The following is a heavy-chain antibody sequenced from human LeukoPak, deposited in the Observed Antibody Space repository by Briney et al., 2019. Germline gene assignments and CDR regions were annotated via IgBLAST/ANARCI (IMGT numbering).Heavy chain of an antibody. J-gene: IGHJ1*01. CDR1: GFTFSSYA. D-gene: IGHD6-13*01. Sequence: GRSLRLSCAASGFTFSSYAMHWVRQAPGKGLEWVAVISYDGSNKYYADSVKGRFTISRDNSKNTLYLQMNSLRAEDTAVYYCARDREAAGTGYFQHWGQGILVTVSS. CDR2: ISYDGSNK. CDR3: ARDREAAGTGYFQH. V-gene: IGHV3-30-3*01.